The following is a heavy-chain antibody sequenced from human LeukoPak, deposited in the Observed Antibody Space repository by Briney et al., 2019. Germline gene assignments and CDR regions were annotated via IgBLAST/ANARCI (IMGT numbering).Heavy chain of an antibody. Sequence: PSETLSLTCTVSGGSISSSSYYWGWTRQPPGKGLEWIGSIYYSGSTYYNPSLKSRVTISVDTSKNQFSLKLSSVTAADTAVYYCARHYSPPAAGRRMNCYYYYYMDVWGKGTTVTVSS. CDR1: GGSISSSSYY. CDR2: IYYSGST. V-gene: IGHV4-39*01. D-gene: IGHD6-13*01. J-gene: IGHJ6*03. CDR3: ARHYSPPAAGRRMNCYYYYYMDV.